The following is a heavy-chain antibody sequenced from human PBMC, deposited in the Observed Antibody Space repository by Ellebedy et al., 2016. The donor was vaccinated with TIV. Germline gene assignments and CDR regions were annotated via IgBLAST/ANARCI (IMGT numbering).Heavy chain of an antibody. CDR1: GFTFSSYW. CDR3: ARAIGSSSSY. Sequence: GESLKISRAASGFTFSSYWMSWVRQAPGKGLEWVANIKQDGSEKYYVDSVKGRFTISRDNAKNSLYLQMNSLRAEDTAVYYCARAIGSSSSYWGQGTLVAVSS. D-gene: IGHD6-6*01. CDR2: IKQDGSEK. J-gene: IGHJ4*02. V-gene: IGHV3-7*01.